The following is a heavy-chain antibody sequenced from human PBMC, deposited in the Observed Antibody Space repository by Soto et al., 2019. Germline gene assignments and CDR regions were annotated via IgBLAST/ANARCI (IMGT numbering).Heavy chain of an antibody. CDR1: GYTFTSYG. D-gene: IGHD5-12*01. Sequence: QVQLVQSGAEVKKPGASVKVSCKASGYTFTSYGISWVRQAPGQGLEWMGWISAYNGNTNYAQKLQGRVTMTTDAATSTADMDLRSLRSDDTAVYYCARDMVATVSYYYDYGMDFWGQGTTVTFSS. J-gene: IGHJ6*02. CDR3: ARDMVATVSYYYDYGMDF. V-gene: IGHV1-18*04. CDR2: ISAYNGNT.